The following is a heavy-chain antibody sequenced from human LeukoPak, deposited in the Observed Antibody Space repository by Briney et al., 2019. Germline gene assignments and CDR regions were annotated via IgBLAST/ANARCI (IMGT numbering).Heavy chain of an antibody. J-gene: IGHJ3*02. V-gene: IGHV3-7*01. CDR2: IKQDGSDK. Sequence: GGSLRLSCAASGFTFSSYWMSWVRQAPGKGLEWVANIKQDGSDKYYMDSVRGRFTISRDNAKNSLYLQMNSLRAEDTAVYYCAGSYMGSGAFDIWGQGTMVTVSS. CDR1: GFTFSSYW. D-gene: IGHD1-26*01. CDR3: AGSYMGSGAFDI.